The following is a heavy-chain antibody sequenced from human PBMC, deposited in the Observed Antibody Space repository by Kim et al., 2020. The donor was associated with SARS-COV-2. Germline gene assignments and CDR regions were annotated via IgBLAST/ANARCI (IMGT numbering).Heavy chain of an antibody. Sequence: ASVKVSCKASGYTFTSYGISWVRQAPGQGLEWMGWISAYNGNTNYAQKLQGRVTMTTDTSTSTAYMELRSLRSDDTAVYYCARDGKVGLLWFGELLGRLGRDYYGMDVWGQGTTVTVSS. CDR3: ARDGKVGLLWFGELLGRLGRDYYGMDV. J-gene: IGHJ6*02. CDR2: ISAYNGNT. D-gene: IGHD3-10*01. V-gene: IGHV1-18*04. CDR1: GYTFTSYG.